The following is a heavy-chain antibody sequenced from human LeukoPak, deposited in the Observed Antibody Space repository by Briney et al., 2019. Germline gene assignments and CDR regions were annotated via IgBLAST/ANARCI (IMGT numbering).Heavy chain of an antibody. J-gene: IGHJ5*02. Sequence: GGSQRLSCAASGFTFSSYAMSWVRQAPGKGLEWVSAISGSGGSTYYADSVKGRFTISRDNSKNTLYLQMNSLRAEDTAVYYCAKDVKWEPLSWFDPWGQGTLVTVSS. V-gene: IGHV3-23*01. D-gene: IGHD1-26*01. CDR1: GFTFSSYA. CDR3: AKDVKWEPLSWFDP. CDR2: ISGSGGST.